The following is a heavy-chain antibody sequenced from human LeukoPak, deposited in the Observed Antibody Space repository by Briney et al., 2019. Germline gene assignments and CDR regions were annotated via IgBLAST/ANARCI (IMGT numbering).Heavy chain of an antibody. Sequence: PGGSLRLSCGASGFSFSSYAMHWVRQAPGKGLEWLTFILHDGSKAYYADSINGRFTISRDNSNNTLFLRMNSLRAEDTAVYYCAKDRYGSGSNWLDPWGQGTLVTVSS. CDR3: AKDRYGSGSNWLDP. D-gene: IGHD3-10*01. CDR2: ILHDGSKA. J-gene: IGHJ5*02. CDR1: GFSFSSYA. V-gene: IGHV3-30*18.